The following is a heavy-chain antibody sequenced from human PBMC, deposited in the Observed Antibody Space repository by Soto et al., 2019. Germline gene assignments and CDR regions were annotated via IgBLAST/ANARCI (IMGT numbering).Heavy chain of an antibody. CDR2: INPSDDAT. Sequence: ASVKVSCKASGYTFTRYYMHWVRQAPGQGLEWMGIINPSDDATSYAEKFQGRLTMTKDTSTSTVYMEMSSLRSEDTAVYYCARGYYYDSSGYYHYFDYWGQGTLVTVSS. CDR3: ARGYYYDSSGYYHYFDY. CDR1: GYTFTRYY. J-gene: IGHJ4*02. D-gene: IGHD3-22*01. V-gene: IGHV1-46*01.